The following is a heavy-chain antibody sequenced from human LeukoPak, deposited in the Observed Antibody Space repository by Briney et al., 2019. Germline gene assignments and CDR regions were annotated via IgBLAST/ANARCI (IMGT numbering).Heavy chain of an antibody. D-gene: IGHD1/OR15-1a*01. CDR3: TRDYFRTWDY. V-gene: IGHV3-74*01. CDR2: INTDGTVT. CDR1: GFTFSKYW. J-gene: IGHJ4*02. Sequence: GGSLRLSCAASGFTFSKYWMLWVRQAPGKGLESVSRINTDGTVTTYADSVKGRFNISRDNAKNSLFLQMNSLRPEDTAVYYCTRDYFRTWDYWGQGTLVTVSS.